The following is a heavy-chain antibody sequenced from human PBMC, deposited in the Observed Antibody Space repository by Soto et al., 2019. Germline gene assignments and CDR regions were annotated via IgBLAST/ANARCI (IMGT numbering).Heavy chain of an antibody. CDR3: ARVRGRMGRGVIT. J-gene: IGHJ5*02. Sequence: QVQLQQSGAGLLKPSETLSLTCAVYGGSFSGYYWSWIRQPPGKGLEWIGEINHSGSTNYNPSLKSGVTRSVDTSKNQFSLKLSSVTAADTAVYYCARVRGRMGRGVITWGQGTLVTVSS. D-gene: IGHD3-10*01. V-gene: IGHV4-34*01. CDR1: GGSFSGYY. CDR2: INHSGST.